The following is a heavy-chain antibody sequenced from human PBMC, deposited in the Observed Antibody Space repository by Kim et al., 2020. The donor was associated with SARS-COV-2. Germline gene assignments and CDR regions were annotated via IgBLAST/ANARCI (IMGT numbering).Heavy chain of an antibody. Sequence: YADSVKGRLTISRDNSKNTLYLQMNSRRAEDTAVYYCAKDGARYYYGMDVWGQGTTVTVSS. J-gene: IGHJ6*02. CDR3: AKDGARYYYGMDV. V-gene: IGHV3-30*02. D-gene: IGHD3-10*01.